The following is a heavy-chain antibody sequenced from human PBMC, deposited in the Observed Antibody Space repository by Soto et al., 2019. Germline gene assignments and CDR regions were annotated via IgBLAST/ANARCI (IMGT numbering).Heavy chain of an antibody. CDR3: ASPVADFDY. Sequence: SLRLSCAASGFIFSSYGMHLVRQAPGKGLEWVAVIWYDGSNKYYADSVKGRFTISRDNSKNTLYLQMNSLRAEDTAVYYCASPVADFDYWGQGTLVTVSS. V-gene: IGHV3-33*01. CDR2: IWYDGSNK. D-gene: IGHD6-19*01. CDR1: GFIFSSYG. J-gene: IGHJ4*02.